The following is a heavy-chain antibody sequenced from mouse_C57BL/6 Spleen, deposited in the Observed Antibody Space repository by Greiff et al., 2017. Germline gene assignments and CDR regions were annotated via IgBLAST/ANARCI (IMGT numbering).Heavy chain of an antibody. CDR1: GFTFSSYA. CDR3: ARDRGLGRFAY. D-gene: IGHD4-1*01. CDR2: ISDGGRYT. Sequence: EVQLVESGGGLVKPGGSLKLSCAASGFTFSSYAMSWVRQTPEKRLEWVATISDGGRYTYYPDTVKGRFTISRDNAKNNLYLQMSHLKSEDTAMYYCARDRGLGRFAYWGQGTLVTVSA. J-gene: IGHJ3*01. V-gene: IGHV5-4*01.